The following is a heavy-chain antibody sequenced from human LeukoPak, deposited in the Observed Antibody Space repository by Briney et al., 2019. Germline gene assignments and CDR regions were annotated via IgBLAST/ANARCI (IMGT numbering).Heavy chain of an antibody. J-gene: IGHJ4*02. CDR1: GFTFSSYE. Sequence: GGSLRLSCAASGFTFSSYEMNWVRQAPGEGLEWVSYISSSGSTIYYADSVKGRFTISRDNAKNSLYLQMNSLRAEDTAVYYCARAYYYDSSGSDYWGQGTLVTVSS. CDR2: ISSSGSTI. CDR3: ARAYYYDSSGSDY. D-gene: IGHD3-22*01. V-gene: IGHV3-48*03.